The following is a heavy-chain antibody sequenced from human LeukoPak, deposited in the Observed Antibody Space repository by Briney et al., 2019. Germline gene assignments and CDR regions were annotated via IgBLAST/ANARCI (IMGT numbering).Heavy chain of an antibody. V-gene: IGHV3-21*01. CDR3: AREPPSTVLNWFDP. CDR2: ISGSSSYI. J-gene: IGHJ5*02. CDR1: GFTFMSYT. D-gene: IGHD4-17*01. Sequence: GGSLRLSCAASGFTFMSYTMNWIRQAPGKGLEWVASISGSSSYIYYADSVKGRFTISRDGAKDSLYLQMNSLRAEDTAIYYCAREPPSTVLNWFDPWGQGTLVTVSS.